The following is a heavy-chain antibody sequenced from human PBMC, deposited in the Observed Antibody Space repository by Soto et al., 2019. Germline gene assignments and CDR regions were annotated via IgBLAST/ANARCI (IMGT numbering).Heavy chain of an antibody. D-gene: IGHD2-8*02. CDR2: INHSGST. J-gene: IGHJ4*02. CDR1: GGSFSGYY. Sequence: QVQLQQWGAGLLKPSETLSLTCAVYGGSFSGYYWTWIRQPPGTGLEWIGEINHSGSTNYNPSLKRRVTISVDTSKHQFSLKLTSVTAAYTAVYYCARDKITGLFDYWGQGTLVTVSS. CDR3: ARDKITGLFDY. V-gene: IGHV4-34*01.